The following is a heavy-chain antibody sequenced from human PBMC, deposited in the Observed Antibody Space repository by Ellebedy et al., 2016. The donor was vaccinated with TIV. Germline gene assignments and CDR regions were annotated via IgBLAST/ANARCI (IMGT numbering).Heavy chain of an antibody. J-gene: IGHJ4*02. CDR1: GFTFSSYA. CDR2: ISGSGGST. CDR3: AKDGVFRVVAATHPVIYFDY. Sequence: GESLKISXAASGFTFSSYAMSWVRQAPGKGLEWVSAISGSGGSTYYADSVKGRFTISRDNSKNTLYLQMNSLRAEDTAVYYCAKDGVFRVVAATHPVIYFDYWGQGTLVTVSS. V-gene: IGHV3-23*01. D-gene: IGHD2-15*01.